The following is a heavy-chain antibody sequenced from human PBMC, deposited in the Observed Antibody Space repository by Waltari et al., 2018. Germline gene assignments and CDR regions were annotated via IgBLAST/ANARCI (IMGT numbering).Heavy chain of an antibody. D-gene: IGHD3-22*01. CDR1: GGSFSGYY. J-gene: IGHJ4*02. CDR3: ARAWGYYYDSSGFPPFDY. CDR2: INHSGST. V-gene: IGHV4-34*01. Sequence: QVQLQQWGAGLLKPSETLSLTCAVYGGSFSGYYWSWIRQPPGKGLEWIGEINHSGSTNYNPSLKSRVTISVDTSKNQFSPKLSSVTAADTAVYYCARAWGYYYDSSGFPPFDYWGQGTLVTVSS.